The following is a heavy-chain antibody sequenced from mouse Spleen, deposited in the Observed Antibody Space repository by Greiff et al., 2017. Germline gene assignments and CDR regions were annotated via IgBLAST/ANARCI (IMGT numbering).Heavy chain of an antibody. CDR1: GFTFSSYG. J-gene: IGHJ1*01. CDR3: ARYYGSTLYFDV. Sequence: DVQLVESGGGLVQPGGSLKLSCAASGFTFSSYGMSWVRQTPDKRLELVATINSNGGSTYYPDSVKGRFTISRDNAKNTLYLQMSSLKSEDTAMYYCARYYGSTLYFDVWGAGTTVTVSS. CDR2: INSNGGST. V-gene: IGHV5-6-3*01. D-gene: IGHD1-1*01.